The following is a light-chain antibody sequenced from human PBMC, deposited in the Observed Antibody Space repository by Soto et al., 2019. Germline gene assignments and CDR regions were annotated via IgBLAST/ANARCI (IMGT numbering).Light chain of an antibody. CDR1: QSVSSNH. Sequence: EIVLTQSPGTLSLSPGERATLSCRASQSVSSNHLAWYQQKPGQAPRLLIYGASTRASGIPDRFSGSGSGTDFTLTISRLEPEDLAVYYCQRYGSSPLAFGGGTRWIS. CDR3: QRYGSSPLA. CDR2: GAS. J-gene: IGKJ4*01. V-gene: IGKV3-20*01.